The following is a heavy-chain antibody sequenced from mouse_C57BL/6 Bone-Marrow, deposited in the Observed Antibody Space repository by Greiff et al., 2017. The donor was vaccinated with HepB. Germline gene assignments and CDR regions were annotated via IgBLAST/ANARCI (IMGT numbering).Heavy chain of an antibody. D-gene: IGHD1-1*01. CDR2: IHPNSGST. Sequence: VQLQQPGAELVKPGASVTLSCKASGYTFTSYWMHWVKQRPGQGLEWIGMIHPNSGSTNYNEKFKSKATLTVDKSSSTAYMQLSSLTSEDSAGYYCFIYYYGSSYVYWGQGTTLTVSS. V-gene: IGHV1-64*01. J-gene: IGHJ2*01. CDR1: GYTFTSYW. CDR3: FIYYYGSSYVY.